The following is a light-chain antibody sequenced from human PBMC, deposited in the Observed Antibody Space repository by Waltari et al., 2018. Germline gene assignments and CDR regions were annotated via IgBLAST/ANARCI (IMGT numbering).Light chain of an antibody. CDR1: DRDVGASDL. Sequence: QSALTQPASVSGPPGQSIPLSCSATDRDVGASDLVPWYQQHPGKAPHLIIYEVSNRPSGISNRFSASKSGNTASLTISGLQAEDEADYYCSSYTTSSAPGVFGTGTRVTVL. CDR2: EVS. V-gene: IGLV2-14*01. CDR3: SSYTTSSAPGV. J-gene: IGLJ1*01.